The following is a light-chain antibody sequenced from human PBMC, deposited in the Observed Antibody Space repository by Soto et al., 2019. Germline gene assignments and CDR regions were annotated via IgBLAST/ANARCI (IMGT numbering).Light chain of an antibody. Sequence: DIQMTQSPSTLSASVGDRVTITCRAIQSVSSWLAWYQQKPGNAPKLLIYKATILQSGVPSRFGGSGSGTEFTLTISSLQPDDFAVYYCQQRSNWPPKITFGQGTRLEIK. CDR3: QQRSNWPPKIT. J-gene: IGKJ5*01. CDR2: KAT. CDR1: QSVSSW. V-gene: IGKV1-5*03.